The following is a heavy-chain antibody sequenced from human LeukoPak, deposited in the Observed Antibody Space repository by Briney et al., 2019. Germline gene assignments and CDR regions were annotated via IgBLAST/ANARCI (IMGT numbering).Heavy chain of an antibody. CDR3: ARGSAVAAFDY. CDR2: ISYDGSNK. Sequence: PGRSLRLSCAASGFTFSSYAMHWVRQAPGKGLEWVAVISYDGSNKYYADSVKGRFTISRENAKNSLYLQMNSLRAGDTAVYYCARGSAVAAFDYWGQGTLVTVSS. V-gene: IGHV3-30*14. CDR1: GFTFSSYA. J-gene: IGHJ4*02. D-gene: IGHD6-19*01.